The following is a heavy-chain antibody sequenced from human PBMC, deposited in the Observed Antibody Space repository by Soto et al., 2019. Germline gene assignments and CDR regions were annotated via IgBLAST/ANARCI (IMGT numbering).Heavy chain of an antibody. J-gene: IGHJ6*02. CDR2: IIPIFGTA. CDR3: ARATSSTSSYYYYYYGMDV. V-gene: IGHV1-69*13. D-gene: IGHD2-2*01. CDR1: GGTFSSYA. Sequence: WASVKVSCKASGGTFSSYAISWVRQAPGQGLEWMGGIIPIFGTANYAQKFQGRVTITADESTSTAYMELSSLRSEDTAVYYCARATSSTSSYYYYYYGMDVWGQGTTVTVSS.